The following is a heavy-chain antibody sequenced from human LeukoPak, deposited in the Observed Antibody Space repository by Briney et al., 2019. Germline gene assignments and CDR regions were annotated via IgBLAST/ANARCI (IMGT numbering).Heavy chain of an antibody. J-gene: IGHJ3*02. Sequence: ASVKVSCKASGYTFTGYYMHWVRQAPGQGLEWMGWINPNSGGTNYAQKFQGRVTMTRDTSISTAYVELGRLRSDDTAVYYCAREGIRMRAFDIWGQGTMVTVSS. CDR3: AREGIRMRAFDI. D-gene: IGHD3-22*01. V-gene: IGHV1-2*02. CDR1: GYTFTGYY. CDR2: INPNSGGT.